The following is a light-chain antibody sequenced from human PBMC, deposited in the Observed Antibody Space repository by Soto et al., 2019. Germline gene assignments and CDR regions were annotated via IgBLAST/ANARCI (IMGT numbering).Light chain of an antibody. J-gene: IGKJ4*01. Sequence: DIQMTQSPSSLSASVGDRVTISCRASQSISRHLNWYQQKPGKDPTLLIYGASNLQSGAPSRISGSGSGTDFTLTISSLQPEDFVTYYCQQGYSTPLTFGGGTKVEFK. V-gene: IGKV1-39*01. CDR1: QSISRH. CDR3: QQGYSTPLT. CDR2: GAS.